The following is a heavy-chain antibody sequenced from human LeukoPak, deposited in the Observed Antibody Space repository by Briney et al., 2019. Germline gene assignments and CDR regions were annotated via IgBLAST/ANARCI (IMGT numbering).Heavy chain of an antibody. J-gene: IGHJ4*02. V-gene: IGHV4-34*01. CDR3: ARHRIAVAPGDY. Sequence: KASATLSLTCAVYGGSVSGFYWSWIRQPPGKGLEWIGEITQSGNTNYNPSLKSRVTISVDTSKNQFSLKLSSVTAADTAVYYCARHRIAVAPGDYWGQGTLVTVSS. D-gene: IGHD6-19*01. CDR1: GGSVSGFY. CDR2: ITQSGNT.